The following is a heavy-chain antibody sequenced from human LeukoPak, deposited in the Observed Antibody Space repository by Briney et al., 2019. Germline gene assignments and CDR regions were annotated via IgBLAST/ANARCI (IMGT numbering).Heavy chain of an antibody. J-gene: IGHJ6*04. CDR1: GFSISSGYY. Sequence: SETLSLTCAVSGFSISSGYYWGWIRQPPGKGLEWIGSMSHNRGTYYNSSLKSRVTISMDTSKNQFSLRLSSVTAVDTAVYYCAGYYASGVSAYDYFGMDVWGKGTTVTVSS. CDR3: AGYYASGVSAYDYFGMDV. CDR2: MSHNRGT. V-gene: IGHV4-38-2*01. D-gene: IGHD3-10*01.